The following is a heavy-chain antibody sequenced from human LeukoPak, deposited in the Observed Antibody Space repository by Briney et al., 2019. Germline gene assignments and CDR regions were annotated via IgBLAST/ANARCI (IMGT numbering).Heavy chain of an antibody. D-gene: IGHD2-8*01. CDR1: GGSISSGGYY. Sequence: SETLSLTCTVSGGSISSGGYYWSWIRQHPGKGLEWIGYIYYSGSTYYNPSLESRVTISVDTSKNQFSLKLSSVTAADTAVYYCARLGAQWYYFDYWGQGTLVTVSS. V-gene: IGHV4-31*03. CDR2: IYYSGST. CDR3: ARLGAQWYYFDY. J-gene: IGHJ4*02.